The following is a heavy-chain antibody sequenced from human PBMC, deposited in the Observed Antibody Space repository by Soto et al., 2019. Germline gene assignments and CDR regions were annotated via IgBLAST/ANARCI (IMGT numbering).Heavy chain of an antibody. J-gene: IGHJ4*02. CDR3: AKEKVVVVPAAGAYIDY. Sequence: QSVGSLRLSCAASGFTFSSYAMSWVRQAPGKGLEWVSAISGSGGSTYYADSVKGRFTISRDNSKNTLYLQMNSLRAEDTAVYYCAKEKVVVVPAAGAYIDYWGQGALVTVSS. D-gene: IGHD2-2*01. CDR1: GFTFSSYA. V-gene: IGHV3-23*01. CDR2: ISGSGGST.